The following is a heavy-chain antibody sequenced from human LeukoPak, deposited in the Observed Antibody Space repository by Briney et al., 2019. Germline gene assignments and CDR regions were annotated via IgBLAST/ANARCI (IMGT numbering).Heavy chain of an antibody. CDR1: GYTFTSYY. V-gene: IGHV1-46*01. J-gene: IGHJ5*02. CDR2: INPSGGST. CDR3: ARDFDILTGYSNWFDP. Sequence: ASVKVSCKASGYTFTSYYKHWVRQAPGQGLEWMGIINPSGGSTTYAQKFQGRVTMTRDTSTSTVYMELSSLRSEDTAVYYCARDFDILTGYSNWFDPWGQGTLVTVSS. D-gene: IGHD3-9*01.